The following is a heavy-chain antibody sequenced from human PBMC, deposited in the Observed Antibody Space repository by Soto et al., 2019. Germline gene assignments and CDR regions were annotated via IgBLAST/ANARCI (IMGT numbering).Heavy chain of an antibody. CDR3: ARGVYYRWVY. J-gene: IGHJ4*02. CDR1: GGSVNTDYW. V-gene: IGHV4-4*02. CDR2: VHHSGTT. Sequence: PSETLCISCAISGGSVNTDYWLSWVRQPPVKGLEWIGEVHHSGTTNYIQSLTSRLTMSVDKSGKQVSLELISVTAADTAVYYCARGVYYRWVYWGQGTMVPVSS. D-gene: IGHD3-10*01.